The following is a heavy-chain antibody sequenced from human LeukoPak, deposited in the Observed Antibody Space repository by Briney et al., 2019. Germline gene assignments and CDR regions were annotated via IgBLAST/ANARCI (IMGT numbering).Heavy chain of an antibody. D-gene: IGHD3-3*01. V-gene: IGHV1-69*13. Sequence: ASVKVSCKASGGTFSSYAISWVRQAPGQGLEWMGGIIPIFGTANYAQKFQGRVTITADESTSTAYMGLSSLRSEDTAVYYCARDSTTYYDFWSGYHPKPFDYWGQGTLVTVSS. J-gene: IGHJ4*02. CDR1: GGTFSSYA. CDR2: IIPIFGTA. CDR3: ARDSTTYYDFWSGYHPKPFDY.